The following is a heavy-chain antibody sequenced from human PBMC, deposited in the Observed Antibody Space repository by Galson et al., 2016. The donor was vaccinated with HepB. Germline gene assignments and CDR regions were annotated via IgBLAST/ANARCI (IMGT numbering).Heavy chain of an antibody. Sequence: SLRLSCAASGFTVTSNYMAWVRQAPGKGLDCISVFYSGGFPYHADSVKGRFTISRDTSKNKLYLQMNSLTAEDTATYYCATALWVGSVAGGTFDIWGQGTMVTVSS. CDR1: GFTVTSNY. D-gene: IGHD2-15*01. J-gene: IGHJ3*02. CDR3: ATALWVGSVAGGTFDI. CDR2: FYSGGFP. V-gene: IGHV3-53*01.